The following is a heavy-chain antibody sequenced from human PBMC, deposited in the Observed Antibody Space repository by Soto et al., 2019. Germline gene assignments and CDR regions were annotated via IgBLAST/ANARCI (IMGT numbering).Heavy chain of an antibody. CDR1: GFTFSSYA. CDR2: ISYDGSNK. D-gene: IGHD3-9*01. Sequence: LRLSCAASGFTFSSYAMHWVRQAPGKGLEWVAVISYDGSNKYYADSVKGRFTISRDNSKNTLYLQMNSLRAEDTAVYYCARDSFSVLRYFVHLYYYYGMDVWGQGTTVTVSS. CDR3: ARDSFSVLRYFVHLYYYYGMDV. V-gene: IGHV3-30-3*01. J-gene: IGHJ6*02.